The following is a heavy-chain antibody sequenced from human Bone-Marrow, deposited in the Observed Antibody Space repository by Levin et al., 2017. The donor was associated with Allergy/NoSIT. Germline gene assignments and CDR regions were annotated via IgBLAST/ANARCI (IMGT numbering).Heavy chain of an antibody. D-gene: IGHD6-19*01. CDR2: IIGNSNYA. CDR1: GFDFNTHD. Sequence: PGGSLRLSCRGSGFDFNTHDMNWVRQPPGQGLEGVSSIIGNSNYAYYADSVKGRFSISRDNAKNSMFLHMNSLRVEDTAVYYCARSQGRSGWSYYYYGMDVWGRGTTLTVSS. CDR3: ARSQGRSGWSYYYYGMDV. V-gene: IGHV3-21*06. J-gene: IGHJ6*02.